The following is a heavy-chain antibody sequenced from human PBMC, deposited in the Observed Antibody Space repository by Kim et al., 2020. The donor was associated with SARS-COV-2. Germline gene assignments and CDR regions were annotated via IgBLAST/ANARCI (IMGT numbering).Heavy chain of an antibody. CDR2: SSSTI. J-gene: IGHJ4*02. CDR3: ARRLGGY. D-gene: IGHD2-15*01. V-gene: IGHV3-48*04. Sequence: SSSTIYYADSVKGRFTISRDNAKNSLYLQMNSLRAEDTAVYYCARRLGGYWGQGTLVTVSS.